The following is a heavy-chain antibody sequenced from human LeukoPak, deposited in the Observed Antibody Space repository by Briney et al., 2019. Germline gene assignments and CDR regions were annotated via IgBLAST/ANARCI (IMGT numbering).Heavy chain of an antibody. CDR3: AKVRGQWLRYFDY. Sequence: GGSLRLSCAASGFTFSSYAMSWLRQAPGKGLEWVSAISGSGGSTYYADSVKGRFTISRDNSKNALYLQMNSLRAEDTAVYYCAKVRGQWLRYFDYWGQGTLVTVSS. CDR1: GFTFSSYA. V-gene: IGHV3-23*01. CDR2: ISGSGGST. J-gene: IGHJ4*02. D-gene: IGHD6-19*01.